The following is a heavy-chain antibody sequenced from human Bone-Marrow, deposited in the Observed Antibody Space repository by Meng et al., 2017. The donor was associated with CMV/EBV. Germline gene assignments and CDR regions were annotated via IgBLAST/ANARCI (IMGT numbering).Heavy chain of an antibody. CDR2: ISAYNGDT. V-gene: IGHV1-18*01. Sequence: SVNVSCKASGYTFNRYGITWVRQAPGQGLEWMGWISAYNGDTNYAQKLQGRVTKTVDTPTTTVYMELRSLRSDDTAGYDCARDKYDFWSNLYYYGMDVWGQGTTVTVSS. CDR1: GYTFNRYG. J-gene: IGHJ6*02. CDR3: ARDKYDFWSNLYYYGMDV. D-gene: IGHD3-3*01.